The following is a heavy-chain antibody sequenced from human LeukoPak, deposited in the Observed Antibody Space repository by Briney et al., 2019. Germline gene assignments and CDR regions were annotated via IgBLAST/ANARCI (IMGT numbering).Heavy chain of an antibody. CDR1: GGSISSSSYF. J-gene: IGHJ4*02. CDR3: ARHAKAFHNSSPD. CDR2: IYYSGST. D-gene: IGHD6-6*01. Sequence: SETLSLTCTVSGGSISSSSYFWGWIRQPPGKGLEWIGGIYYSGSTFYNPSLKSRVTISIDTSKNQFSLKLTSVTAADTAVYYCARHAKAFHNSSPDWGQGTLVTVSS. V-gene: IGHV4-39*01.